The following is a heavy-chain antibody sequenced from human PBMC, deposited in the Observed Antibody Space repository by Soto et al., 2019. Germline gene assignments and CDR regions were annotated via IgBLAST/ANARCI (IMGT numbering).Heavy chain of an antibody. Sequence: ASVKVSCKASGYTFTSYGISWVRQAPGQGLEWMGWISAYNGNTNYAQKLQGRVTMTTDTSTSTAYMELRSLRSDDTAVYYCARVDSGIAAFYYYLMDVWGKRTTVTVSS. V-gene: IGHV1-18*01. D-gene: IGHD6-13*01. J-gene: IGHJ6*03. CDR1: GYTFTSYG. CDR3: ARVDSGIAAFYYYLMDV. CDR2: ISAYNGNT.